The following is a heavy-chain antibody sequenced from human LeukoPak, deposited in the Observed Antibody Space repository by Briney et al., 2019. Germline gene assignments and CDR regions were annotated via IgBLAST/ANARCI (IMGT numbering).Heavy chain of an antibody. CDR3: ARGGRGIPAARRFKVGNWFDP. J-gene: IGHJ5*02. Sequence: PSETLSLXCDVSGYSITNGYYWVWLRQPPGKGLEWIGSLYHSDSIYYNPSLKSRVTISIDTSKNQFSLNLNSVTAADTGVYYCARGGRGIPAARRFKVGNWFDPWGQGTLVTVFS. CDR1: GYSITNGYY. V-gene: IGHV4-38-2*01. CDR2: LYHSDSI. D-gene: IGHD2-2*01.